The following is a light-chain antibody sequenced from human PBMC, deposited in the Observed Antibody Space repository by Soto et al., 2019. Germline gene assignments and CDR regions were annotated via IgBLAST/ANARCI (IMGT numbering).Light chain of an antibody. V-gene: IGLV2-14*01. CDR2: DVA. CDR1: SSDIGAYDS. J-gene: IGLJ2*01. Sequence: QSALTQPDSVSGSPGQSITIPCTGTSSDIGAYDSVSWYQQYPGKAPKLIIYDVANRPSGVSDRLSGSKSGNTASLTISGLQAEDEADYYCSSYTTFSTLVLGGGTKVTVL. CDR3: SSYTTFSTLV.